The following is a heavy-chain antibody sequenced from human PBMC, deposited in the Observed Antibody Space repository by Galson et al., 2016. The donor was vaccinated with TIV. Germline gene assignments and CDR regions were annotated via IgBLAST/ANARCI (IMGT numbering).Heavy chain of an antibody. CDR2: IYESGTT. J-gene: IGHJ6*02. CDR1: GYSIKSGYF. CDR3: IREGSTVTMHHYFGMDV. D-gene: IGHD4-17*01. Sequence: ETLSLTCTVSGYSIKSGYFWGWIRQPPGKGLQWLGSIYESGTTYSHPSLKSRLTMSVDTSKNQFSLKLSSVTAADTAVYYCIREGSTVTMHHYFGMDVWGQGTAVTVSS. V-gene: IGHV4-38-2*02.